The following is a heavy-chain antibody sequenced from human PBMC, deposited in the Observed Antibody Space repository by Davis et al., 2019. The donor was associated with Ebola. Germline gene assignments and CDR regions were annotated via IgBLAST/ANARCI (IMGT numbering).Heavy chain of an antibody. CDR1: GYTFTSYG. Sequence: ASVKVSCQASGYTFTSYGISWVRQAPGQGLEWMGWISAYNGNTNYAQKLQGRVTMTTDTSTSTAYMELRSLRSDDTAVYYCARDAYGDSLLNYWGQGTLVTVSS. D-gene: IGHD4-17*01. V-gene: IGHV1-18*01. CDR2: ISAYNGNT. CDR3: ARDAYGDSLLNY. J-gene: IGHJ4*02.